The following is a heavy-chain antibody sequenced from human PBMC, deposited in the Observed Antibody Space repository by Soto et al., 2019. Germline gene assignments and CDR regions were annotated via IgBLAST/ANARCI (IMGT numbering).Heavy chain of an antibody. V-gene: IGHV3-48*01. J-gene: IGHJ3*02. CDR2: ISSGSGII. CDR3: AKDIYGDREAYAFDI. Sequence: PGGSLRLSCAASGFAFSSYAMNWVRQAPGKGLEWVSYISSGSGIIYYADSVKGRFTISRDNAKNSLYLQMNSLRAEDTALYYCAKDIYGDREAYAFDIWGQGTMVTVSS. CDR1: GFAFSSYA. D-gene: IGHD4-17*01.